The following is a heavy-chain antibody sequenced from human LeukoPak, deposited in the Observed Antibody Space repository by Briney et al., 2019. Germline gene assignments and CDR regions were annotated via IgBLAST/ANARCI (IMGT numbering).Heavy chain of an antibody. J-gene: IGHJ4*02. CDR3: ARLHSSSWYLYYFDY. CDR2: MNPNSGNT. V-gene: IGHV1-8*03. CDR1: GYTFTSYD. Sequence: GASVKVSCKASGYTFTSYDINWVRQATGQGLEWMGWMNPNSGNTGYAQKFQGRVTITRNTSISTAYMELSSLRSEDTAVYYCARLHSSSWYLYYFDYWGQGTLVTASS. D-gene: IGHD6-13*01.